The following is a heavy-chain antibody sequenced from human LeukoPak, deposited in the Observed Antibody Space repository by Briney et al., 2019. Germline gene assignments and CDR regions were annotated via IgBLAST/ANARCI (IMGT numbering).Heavy chain of an antibody. CDR3: ARGTHEPYSSSWYEPFDY. J-gene: IGHJ4*02. CDR2: INHSGST. D-gene: IGHD6-13*01. Sequence: SETLSLTCAVYGGSFSGYYWSWIRQPPGKGLEWIGEINHSGSTNYNPSLKSRVTISVDTSKNQFSLKLSSMTAADTAVYYCARGTHEPYSSSWYEPFDYWGQGTLVTVSS. CDR1: GGSFSGYY. V-gene: IGHV4-34*01.